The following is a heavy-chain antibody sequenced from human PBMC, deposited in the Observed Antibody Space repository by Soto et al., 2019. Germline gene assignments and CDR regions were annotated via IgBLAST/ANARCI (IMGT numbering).Heavy chain of an antibody. D-gene: IGHD6-19*01. Sequence: QITLKESGPTLVRPAQTLTLTCTFSGFSLDTSGVGVGWIRQPPGKVPEWLALIFWNDERRYSPSLRSRLTIPKDTSKNQVVLTMTNVDPVDTATYHCRYRVVAGNLKDYYFDYWGQGIMVAVSS. V-gene: IGHV2-5*01. CDR3: RYRVVAGNLKDYYFDY. J-gene: IGHJ4*02. CDR2: IFWNDER. CDR1: GFSLDTSGVG.